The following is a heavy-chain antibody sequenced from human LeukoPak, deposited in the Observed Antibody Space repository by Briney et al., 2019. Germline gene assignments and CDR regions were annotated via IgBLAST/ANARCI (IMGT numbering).Heavy chain of an antibody. J-gene: IGHJ5*02. Sequence: ASVKVSCKASGYIFTAHNIHWIRQAPGQGLEWVGWISPSSGSSSTAQRFQGRVTTTTDTSISTAYMDISSLRSDDTAVYFCATLRIIVPATFVFDTWGQGTQVAVSS. CDR3: ATLRIIVPATFVFDT. D-gene: IGHD2/OR15-2a*01. CDR2: ISPSSGSS. CDR1: GYIFTAHN. V-gene: IGHV1-2*02.